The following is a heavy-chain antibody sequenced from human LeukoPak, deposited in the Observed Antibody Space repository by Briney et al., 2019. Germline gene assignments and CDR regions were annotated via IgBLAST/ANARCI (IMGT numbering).Heavy chain of an antibody. CDR3: AKDGRYSGSFFYFDY. CDR1: GFTFSSYG. Sequence: GGSLRLSCATSGFTFSSYGMHWVRQAPGKGLEWVAVIWYDGSNKYYADSVKGRFTISRDNSKNTLYLQMNSLRAEDTAVYYCAKDGRYSGSFFYFDYWGQGTLVTVSS. CDR2: IWYDGSNK. J-gene: IGHJ4*02. V-gene: IGHV3-33*06. D-gene: IGHD1-26*01.